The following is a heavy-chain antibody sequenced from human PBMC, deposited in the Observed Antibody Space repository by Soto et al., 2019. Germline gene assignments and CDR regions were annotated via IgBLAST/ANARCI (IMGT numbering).Heavy chain of an antibody. J-gene: IGHJ6*02. Sequence: GGSLRLSCAASGFSFSTYPMVWVRQAPGKRLEAVSSISGSGGKAYYKDSVKGRFTISRDNSKNTVDLQMNSLRPEDTAVYYCAKILSTVTTYYYGMDVWGQGTTVTVSS. CDR2: ISGSGGKA. V-gene: IGHV3-23*01. D-gene: IGHD4-17*01. CDR1: GFSFSTYP. CDR3: AKILSTVTTYYYGMDV.